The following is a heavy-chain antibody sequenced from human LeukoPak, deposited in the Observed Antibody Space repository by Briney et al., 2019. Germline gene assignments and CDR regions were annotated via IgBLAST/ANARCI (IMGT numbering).Heavy chain of an antibody. CDR1: GYTFSDYY. V-gene: IGHV1-2*02. CDR2: INPNSCGT. D-gene: IGHD2-15*01. Sequence: GASVKVSCKASGYTFSDYYIHWVRQAPGQGLEWMGWINPNSCGTNYARKFQGRVTMTRDTSISTAYMELSRLRSDDTAVYYCARGGTATCSGGSCYSFDYLNDAFDIWGQGTMVTVSS. CDR3: ARGGTATCSGGSCYSFDYLNDAFDI. J-gene: IGHJ3*02.